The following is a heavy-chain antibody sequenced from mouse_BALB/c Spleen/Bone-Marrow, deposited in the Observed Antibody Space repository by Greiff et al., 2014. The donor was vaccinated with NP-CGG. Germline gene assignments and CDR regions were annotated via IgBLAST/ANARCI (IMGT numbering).Heavy chain of an antibody. V-gene: IGHV1-80*01. Sequence: VQLQQSGAELVRPGSSVKISCKASGYAFSSYWMNWVKQRPGQGLEWIGQIYPGDGDTNYNGKFKGKATLTADKSSSTAYMQLGSLTSEDSAVYFCARVRNWADYWGQGTTLTVSP. CDR1: GYAFSSYW. CDR3: ARVRNWADY. D-gene: IGHD4-1*01. CDR2: IYPGDGDT. J-gene: IGHJ2*01.